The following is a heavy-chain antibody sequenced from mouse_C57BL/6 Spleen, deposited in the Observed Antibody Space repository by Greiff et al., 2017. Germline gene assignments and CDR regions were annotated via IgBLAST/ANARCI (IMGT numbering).Heavy chain of an antibody. Sequence: QVQLQQPGAELVKPGASVKLSCKASGYTFTSYWMHWVKQRPGQGLEWIGMIHPNSGSTNYNEKFKGKATLTVDQSSSTAYMQLNSLTSEDSAVYYCARSPLYYGSSYDYFDYWGQGTTLTVSS. CDR1: GYTFTSYW. D-gene: IGHD1-1*01. CDR3: ARSPLYYGSSYDYFDY. V-gene: IGHV1-64*01. J-gene: IGHJ2*01. CDR2: IHPNSGST.